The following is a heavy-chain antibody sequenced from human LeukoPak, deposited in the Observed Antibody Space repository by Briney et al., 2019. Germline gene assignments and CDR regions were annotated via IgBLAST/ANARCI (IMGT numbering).Heavy chain of an antibody. J-gene: IGHJ4*02. D-gene: IGHD4-17*01. V-gene: IGHV3-48*01. CDR1: GFTFSSYS. CDR2: ISSSSSII. Sequence: GGSLRLSCAASGFTFSSYSMNWVRQAPGKGLEWVSYISSSSSIIYYADSVKGRFTISRDNAKNSLYLQTNSLRAEDTAVYYCARGDDYGDWYFDYWGQGTLVTVSS. CDR3: ARGDDYGDWYFDY.